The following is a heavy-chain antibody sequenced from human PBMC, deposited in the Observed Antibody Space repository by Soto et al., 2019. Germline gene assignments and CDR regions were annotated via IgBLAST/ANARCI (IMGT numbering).Heavy chain of an antibody. CDR2: INAGNGNT. V-gene: IGHV1-3*01. J-gene: IGHJ6*02. Sequence: ASVKVSCKASGYTFTSYAMHWVRQAPGQRLEWMGWINAGNGNTKYSQKFQGRVTITRDTSASTAYMELSSLRSEDTAVYYCARDNCSSTSCQNRLHYYGMDVWGQGTTVTVS. CDR3: ARDNCSSTSCQNRLHYYGMDV. CDR1: GYTFTSYA. D-gene: IGHD2-2*01.